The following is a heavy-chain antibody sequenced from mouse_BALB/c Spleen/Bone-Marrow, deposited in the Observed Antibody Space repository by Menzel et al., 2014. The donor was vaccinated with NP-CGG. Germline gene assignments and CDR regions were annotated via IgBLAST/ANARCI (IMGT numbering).Heavy chain of an antibody. D-gene: IGHD3-2*01. CDR2: INPGSGGA. V-gene: IGHV1-54*01. J-gene: IGHJ2*01. Sequence: QVQLQRSGAELVRPGTSVKVSCKASGYAFTNYLMEWVKQRPGQGLEWIGVINPGSGGANYNEKFKGKATLTADKSSSTAYRQLSSLTSDDSAVYFCAREWTARAVDYWGQGTTLTVSS. CDR3: AREWTARAVDY. CDR1: GYAFTNYL.